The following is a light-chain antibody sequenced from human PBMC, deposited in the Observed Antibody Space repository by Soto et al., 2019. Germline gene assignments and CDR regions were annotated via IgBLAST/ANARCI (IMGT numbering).Light chain of an antibody. J-gene: IGKJ1*01. CDR2: DAS. Sequence: EVVLTQAPATVSLSPGERATLSCRPSQSVSSYLSWYQQKPGQAPRLLIYDASNRATGIPARFSGSGSGTDFTLTISRLEPEDFAVYYCHQYGTSPPWPFGQGTTVAI. V-gene: IGKV3-11*01. CDR3: HQYGTSPPWP. CDR1: QSVSSY.